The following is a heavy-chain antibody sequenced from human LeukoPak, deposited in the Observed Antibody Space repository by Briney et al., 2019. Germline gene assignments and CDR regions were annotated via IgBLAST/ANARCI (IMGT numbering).Heavy chain of an antibody. CDR2: INSDGSST. J-gene: IGHJ4*02. CDR3: ARGGSGWSHDY. D-gene: IGHD6-19*01. Sequence: GGSLRLSCAASGFTFSSYWMSWVRQAPGKGLVWVSHINSDGSSTNYAASVKGRFTISRDNAKNTLYLQMNSLRAEDTAVYYCARGGSGWSHDYWGQGTLVTVSS. CDR1: GFTFSSYW. V-gene: IGHV3-74*01.